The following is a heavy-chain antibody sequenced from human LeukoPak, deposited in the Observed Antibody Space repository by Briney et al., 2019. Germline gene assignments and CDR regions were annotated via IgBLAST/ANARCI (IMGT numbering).Heavy chain of an antibody. D-gene: IGHD3-16*02. Sequence: SETLSLTCAVDGESLSGHCCSWIRQPPGKGLEWIVEINHSGSTNYKPSLRSRVTISVDTSKNQFSLKLSSVTAADTAVYYCARVSRKTARYYYMDVWGQGTMVIVSS. J-gene: IGHJ6*03. CDR3: ARVSRKTARYYYMDV. CDR2: INHSGST. CDR1: GESLSGHC. V-gene: IGHV4-34*01.